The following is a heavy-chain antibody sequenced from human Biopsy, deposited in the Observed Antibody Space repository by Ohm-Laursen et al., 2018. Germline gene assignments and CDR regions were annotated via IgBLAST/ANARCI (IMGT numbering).Heavy chain of an antibody. Sequence: SVKVSCKAPGGTFSNYGVNWARQAPGQGLEWLGGNIPILGTGNYAQKFQDRVTVAADTSTSTATMELRSLRSDDTAVYYCATKLTGYFHRWGQGTLVTVSS. J-gene: IGHJ1*01. CDR3: ATKLTGYFHR. CDR1: GGTFSNYG. CDR2: NIPILGTG. D-gene: IGHD3-9*01. V-gene: IGHV1-69*06.